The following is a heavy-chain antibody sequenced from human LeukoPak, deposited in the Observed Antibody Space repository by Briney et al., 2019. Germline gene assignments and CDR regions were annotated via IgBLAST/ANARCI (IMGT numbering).Heavy chain of an antibody. CDR3: ARGGVCQWLVRIEYYFDY. CDR2: ISAYNGNT. J-gene: IGHJ4*02. D-gene: IGHD6-19*01. V-gene: IGHV1-18*01. CDR1: GYTFTSYG. Sequence: GASVKVSCKASGYTFTSYGISWVRQAPGQGLEWMGWISAYNGNTNYAQKLQGRVTMTTDTSTSTAYMELRSLRSDDTAVYYCARGGVCQWLVRIEYYFDYWGQGTLVTVSS.